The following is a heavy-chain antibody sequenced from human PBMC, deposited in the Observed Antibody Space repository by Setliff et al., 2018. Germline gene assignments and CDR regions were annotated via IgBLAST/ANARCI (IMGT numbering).Heavy chain of an antibody. CDR3: ARSRSNFWSGYFNWFDP. CDR1: GYTFTSYW. Sequence: PGESLKISCKGSGYTFTSYWIGWVRQMPGKGLEWKGIIYPGDSDTRYSPSFQGQATISADKSISTAYLQWSSLKASDTAMYYCARSRSNFWSGYFNWFDPWGQGTLVTVSS. D-gene: IGHD3-3*01. J-gene: IGHJ5*02. V-gene: IGHV5-51*01. CDR2: IYPGDSDT.